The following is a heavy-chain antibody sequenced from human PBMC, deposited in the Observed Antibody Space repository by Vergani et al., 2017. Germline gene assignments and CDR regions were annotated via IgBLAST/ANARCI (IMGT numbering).Heavy chain of an antibody. CDR3: AKDWEQWLVYYGMDV. CDR2: ISYDGSNK. CDR1: GFTFSSYG. V-gene: IGHV3-30*18. J-gene: IGHJ6*02. D-gene: IGHD6-19*01. Sequence: QVQLVESGGGVVQPGRSLRLSCAASGFTFSSYGMHWVRQAPGKGLEWVAVISYDGSNKYYADSVKGRFTISRDNSKSTLYLQMNSLRAEDTAVYYCAKDWEQWLVYYGMDVWGQGTTVTGSS.